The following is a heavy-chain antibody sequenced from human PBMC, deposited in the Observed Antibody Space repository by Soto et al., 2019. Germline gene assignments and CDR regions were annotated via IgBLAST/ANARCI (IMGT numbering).Heavy chain of an antibody. CDR1: GFTFSSYW. CDR2: INSDGSNT. Sequence: LRLSCATSGFTFSSYWMYWVRQAPGKGLVWVSRINSDGSNTGYADSVKGRFTISRDNAKSTLYLEMNSLRAEDTAVYYCARNFDYWGQGILVTVSS. J-gene: IGHJ4*02. V-gene: IGHV3-74*01. CDR3: ARNFDY.